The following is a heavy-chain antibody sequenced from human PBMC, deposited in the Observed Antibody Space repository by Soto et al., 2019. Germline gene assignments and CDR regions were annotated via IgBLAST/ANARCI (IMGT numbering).Heavy chain of an antibody. Sequence: PSETLSLTCTVSGGSISSYYWSWIRQPPGKGLEWIGYIYHSGSTNYNPSLKSRVTISVDTSKNQFSLKLSSVTAADTAVYYCARGDYYYGSGSYLLWFDYWGQGTLVTVSS. CDR2: IYHSGST. CDR1: GGSISSYY. V-gene: IGHV4-59*12. CDR3: ARGDYYYGSGSYLLWFDY. J-gene: IGHJ4*02. D-gene: IGHD3-10*01.